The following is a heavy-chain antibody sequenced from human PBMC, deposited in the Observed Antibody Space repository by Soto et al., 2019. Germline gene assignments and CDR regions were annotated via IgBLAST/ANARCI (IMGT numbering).Heavy chain of an antibody. D-gene: IGHD3-3*01. CDR2: IYYSGST. CDR1: GGSISSYY. V-gene: IGHV4-59*01. Sequence: SETLSLTCTVSGGSISSYYWSWIRQPPGKGLEWIGYIYYSGSTNYNPSLKSRVTISVDTSKNQFSLKLSSVTAADTAVYYCARVLFGRGNWFDPRGQGTLVTVPS. J-gene: IGHJ5*02. CDR3: ARVLFGRGNWFDP.